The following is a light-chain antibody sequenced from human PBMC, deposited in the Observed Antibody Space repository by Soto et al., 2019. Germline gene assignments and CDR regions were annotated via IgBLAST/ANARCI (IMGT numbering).Light chain of an antibody. Sequence: DIQMTQSPSTLSGSVGDRVTITCGASQTISSWLAWYQQKPGKAPKLLIYDASSLESGVPSRFSGSGSGTEFTLTISSLQPDDLATYYCQQYNSYPALTFGGGTKVDI. CDR3: QQYNSYPALT. J-gene: IGKJ4*01. V-gene: IGKV1-5*01. CDR1: QTISSW. CDR2: DAS.